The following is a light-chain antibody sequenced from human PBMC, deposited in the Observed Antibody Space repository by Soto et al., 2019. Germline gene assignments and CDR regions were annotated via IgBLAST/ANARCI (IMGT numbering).Light chain of an antibody. CDR3: QQYNNWPQT. CDR2: GAS. J-gene: IGKJ1*01. V-gene: IGKV3-15*01. CDR1: QSVSTN. Sequence: EEVMTQSPATLSVSPGERATLSCRASQSVSTNLAWYQQKPGQAPRLLIYGASTRATGIPARFSGSGSGTEFTLTISSLQSEDFAVYYCQQYNNWPQTFGQGTKVDIK.